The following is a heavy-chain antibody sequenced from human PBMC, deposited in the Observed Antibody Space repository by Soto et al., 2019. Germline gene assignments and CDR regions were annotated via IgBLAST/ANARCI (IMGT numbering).Heavy chain of an antibody. CDR3: IKVLTRGVGVPRFYFDS. CDR1: GFTFSNDW. CDR2: INADGGST. J-gene: IGHJ4*02. Sequence: SLRLSCAASGFTFSNDWMHWVRQAPGKGLEWVSRINADGGSTHYADSVRGRFTISRDNAKNTLFLQLNSLRVEDTAIYYCIKVLTRGVGVPRFYFDSWGQGTLVTVS. V-gene: IGHV3-74*01. D-gene: IGHD3-9*01.